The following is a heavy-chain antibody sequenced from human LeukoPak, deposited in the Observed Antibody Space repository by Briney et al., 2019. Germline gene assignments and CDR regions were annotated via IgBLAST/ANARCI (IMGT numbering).Heavy chain of an antibody. J-gene: IGHJ4*02. CDR1: GGSISRSSYY. CDR2: IYYRGST. Sequence: PSETLSLTCTVSGGSISRSSYYWGWIRQPPGKGLEWIGSIYYRGSTYYNPSLKSRVPISIDTPKNQLSLKLSSVTAADTAVYYCARDPSRDYFDYWGQGTLVTVSS. CDR3: ARDPSRDYFDY. V-gene: IGHV4-39*07.